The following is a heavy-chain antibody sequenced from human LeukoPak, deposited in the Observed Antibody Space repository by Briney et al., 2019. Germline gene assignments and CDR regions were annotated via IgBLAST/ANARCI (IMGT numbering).Heavy chain of an antibody. CDR1: GFTFSSNW. D-gene: IGHD6-6*01. J-gene: IGHJ4*02. CDR2: IRKDGNDK. V-gene: IGHV3-7*01. Sequence: GGSLRLSCAASGFTFSSNWMTWVRQAPGKGLEWVASIRKDGNDKYYMDSVKGRFTISRDDAKNSLFLQMNSLRDEDAAVYYCARSLSPLAALFDCWGQGTLVTVSS. CDR3: ARSLSPLAALFDC.